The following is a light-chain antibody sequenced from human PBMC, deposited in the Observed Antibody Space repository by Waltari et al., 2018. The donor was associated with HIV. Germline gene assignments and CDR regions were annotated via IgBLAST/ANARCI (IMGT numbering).Light chain of an antibody. CDR1: SSDVGRYNY. CDR3: SSDTISRTVV. CDR2: DVR. J-gene: IGLJ2*01. V-gene: IGLV2-14*03. Sequence: QSALTQPASVSGSPGQSITLSCTGASSDVGRYNYVSWYQHHPGKAPTLISYDVRMRPSGVSNRLSGSKAGTTASLTISELQAEDEADYYCSSDTISRTVVFGGETKLTGL.